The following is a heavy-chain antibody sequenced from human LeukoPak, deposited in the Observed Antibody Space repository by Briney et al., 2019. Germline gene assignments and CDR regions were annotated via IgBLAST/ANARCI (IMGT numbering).Heavy chain of an antibody. Sequence: SETLSLTCTVSHYSISSCYYWGWIRQPPEKGLEWIGSIYHSGSTLYNPTLKSRVTISVDTSKNQFSLKLNSVTAADTAVYYCARVPHGETIFGVVLYWFDPWGQGTLVTVFS. J-gene: IGHJ5*02. V-gene: IGHV4-38-2*02. D-gene: IGHD3-3*01. CDR2: IYHSGST. CDR3: ARVPHGETIFGVVLYWFDP. CDR1: HYSISSCYY.